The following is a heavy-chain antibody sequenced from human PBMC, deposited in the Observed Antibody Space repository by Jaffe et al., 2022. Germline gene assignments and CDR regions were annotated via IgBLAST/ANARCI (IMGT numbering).Heavy chain of an antibody. CDR2: ISYSGTT. D-gene: IGHD4-17*01. V-gene: IGHV4-59*01. CDR1: GGSISSYY. J-gene: IGHJ2*01. Sequence: QVQLQESGPGLVKPSETLSLTCTVSGGSISSYYWSWIRQPPGKGLEWIGYISYSGTTNYNPSLKSRVTISVDTSKNQFSLNLNSVTAADTAVYYCARRAVSHWYFDLWGRGTLVTVSS. CDR3: ARRAVSHWYFDL.